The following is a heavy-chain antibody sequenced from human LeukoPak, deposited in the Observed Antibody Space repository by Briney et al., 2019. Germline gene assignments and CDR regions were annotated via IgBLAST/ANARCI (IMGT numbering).Heavy chain of an antibody. J-gene: IGHJ6*02. D-gene: IGHD6-13*01. CDR2: IYYSGST. V-gene: IGHV4-39*07. CDR1: GGSISSSSYY. Sequence: PSETLSLTCTVSGGSISSSSYYWGWIRQPPGKGLEWIGSIYYSGSTYYNPSLKSRVTISVDTSKNQFSLKLSSVTAADTAVYYCARDRVAAAGTIRSPHHYRDAYGMDVWGQGTTVTVSS. CDR3: ARDRVAAAGTIRSPHHYRDAYGMDV.